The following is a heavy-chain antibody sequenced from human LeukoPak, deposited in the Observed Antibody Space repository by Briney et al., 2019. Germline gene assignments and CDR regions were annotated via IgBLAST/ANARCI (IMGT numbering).Heavy chain of an antibody. Sequence: SETLSLTCAVYGGSFSGYYWGWIRQPPGKGLEWIGSIYYSGSTYYNPSLKSRVTISVDTSRNQFSLKLSSVTAADTAVYYCARLTYSSGWYLIWGQGTLVTVSS. CDR3: ARLTYSSGWYLI. J-gene: IGHJ4*02. V-gene: IGHV4-39*01. CDR2: IYYSGST. CDR1: GGSFSGYY. D-gene: IGHD6-19*01.